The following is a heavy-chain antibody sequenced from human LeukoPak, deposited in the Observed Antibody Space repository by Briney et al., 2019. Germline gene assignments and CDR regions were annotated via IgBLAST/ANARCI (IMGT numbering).Heavy chain of an antibody. CDR1: GYTFTSYY. CDR2: INPSGGST. D-gene: IGHD4-11*01. V-gene: IGHV1-46*01. J-gene: IGHJ6*03. CDR3: ARSHSNPSYYYYYYMDV. Sequence: ASVTVSFKASGYTFTSYYMHWVRQAPGQGLEWMGIINPSGGSTSYAQKLQGRVTMTTDTSTSTDYMELRSLRSDDTAVYYCARSHSNPSYYYYYYMDVWGKGTTGTVSS.